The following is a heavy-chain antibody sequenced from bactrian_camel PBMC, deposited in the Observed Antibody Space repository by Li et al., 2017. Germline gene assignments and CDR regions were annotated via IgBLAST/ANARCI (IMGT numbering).Heavy chain of an antibody. Sequence: HVQLVESGGGSVQAGGSLRLSCAASGYIYSTHCIAWFRQAPGKEREGVASIYTGAGSTAYADSVKGRFTISQDDLTDAVYLQMNDLKPEDTAMYYCGAADYASTMVIPPGCGNGFPVPWGYWGQGTQVTVS. CDR2: IYTGAGST. D-gene: IGHD5*01. V-gene: IGHV3S54*01. CDR3: GAADYASTMVIPPGCGNGFPVPWGY. CDR1: GYIYSTHC. J-gene: IGHJ4*01.